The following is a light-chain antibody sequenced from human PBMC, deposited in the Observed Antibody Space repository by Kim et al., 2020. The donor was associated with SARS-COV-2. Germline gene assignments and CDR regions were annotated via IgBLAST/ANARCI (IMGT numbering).Light chain of an antibody. J-gene: IGLJ3*02. CDR3: CSYAGSYTWV. CDR2: DDD. V-gene: IGLV2-11*03. Sequence: GQVVTVSSAGSSSDVGVYNHVSWYQQHPGKAPRLMIYDDDKRPAGVPHRFSASKSGNTASLTIAGLQADDETDYYCCSYAGSYTWVFGGGTKVTVL. CDR1: SSDVGVYNH.